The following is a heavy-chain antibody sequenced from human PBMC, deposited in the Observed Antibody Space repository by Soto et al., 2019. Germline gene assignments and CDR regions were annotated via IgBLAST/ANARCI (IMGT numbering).Heavy chain of an antibody. CDR2: ISGSGGST. CDR1: GFTFSSYA. CDR3: AKDSYSSSWYEGGSVFDP. J-gene: IGHJ5*02. Sequence: GGSLRLSCAASGFTFSSYAMSWVRQAPGKGLEWVSAISGSGGSTYYADSVKGRFTISRDNSKNTLYLQMNSLRAEDTAVYYCAKDSYSSSWYEGGSVFDPWGQGTLVTVSP. D-gene: IGHD6-13*01. V-gene: IGHV3-23*01.